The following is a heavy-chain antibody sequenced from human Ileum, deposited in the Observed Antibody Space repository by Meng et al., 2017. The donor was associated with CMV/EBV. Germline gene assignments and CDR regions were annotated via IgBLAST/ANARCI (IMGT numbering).Heavy chain of an antibody. CDR3: ARTVGATPFDY. V-gene: IGHV3-7*01. CDR1: GFTFRRSP. D-gene: IGHD1-26*01. Sequence: GGSLRLSCVASGFTFRRSPMSWVRQAPGKGLEWVANIKLDGSEKYYVDSVKGRFTISRDNAKNSLYLQMNSLRAEDTAVYYCARTVGATPFDYWGQGNLVTVSS. J-gene: IGHJ4*02. CDR2: IKLDGSEK.